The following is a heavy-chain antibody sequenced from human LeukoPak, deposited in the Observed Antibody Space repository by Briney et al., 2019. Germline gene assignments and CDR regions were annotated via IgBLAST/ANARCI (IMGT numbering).Heavy chain of an antibody. Sequence: PSETLSLTCTVSGGSISSYYWSWIRQPPGKGLEWIGYIYYSGSTNYNPSLKSRVTISVDTSKNQFSLKLSSVTDADTAVYYCARDRVVGAPGAFDIWGQGTMVTVSS. J-gene: IGHJ3*02. CDR1: GGSISSYY. CDR3: ARDRVVGAPGAFDI. CDR2: IYYSGST. V-gene: IGHV4-59*01. D-gene: IGHD1-26*01.